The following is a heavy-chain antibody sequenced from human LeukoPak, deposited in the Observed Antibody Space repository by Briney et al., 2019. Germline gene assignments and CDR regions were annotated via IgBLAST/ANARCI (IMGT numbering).Heavy chain of an antibody. J-gene: IGHJ4*02. CDR3: ARDPDTYYYDSSGSNY. D-gene: IGHD3-22*01. V-gene: IGHV3-74*01. CDR1: GFTFTSYW. Sequence: GGSLRLSCAASGFTFTSYWMHWVRQAPGKGLVWVSRINSDGSSTSYADSVKGRFTISRDNAKNTLYLQMNSLRAEDTAVYYCARDPDTYYYDSSGSNYWGQGTLVTVSS. CDR2: INSDGSST.